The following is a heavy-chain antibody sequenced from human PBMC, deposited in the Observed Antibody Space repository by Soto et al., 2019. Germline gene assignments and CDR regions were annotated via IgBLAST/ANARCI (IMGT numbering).Heavy chain of an antibody. CDR1: GMTISNAW. Sequence: EVQLVESGGGLVEPGGSLRLSCAASGMTISNAWMNWVRQAPGKGLEWVGSIRSKTVGGTTEYAAPVKGRFTFSREDSKNTLYLQMSGLQTEDTAVYHCTTTRPGTNVFDKWGQGTMVTVSS. CDR2: IRSKTVGGTT. D-gene: IGHD6-13*01. CDR3: TTTRPGTNVFDK. J-gene: IGHJ3*02. V-gene: IGHV3-15*01.